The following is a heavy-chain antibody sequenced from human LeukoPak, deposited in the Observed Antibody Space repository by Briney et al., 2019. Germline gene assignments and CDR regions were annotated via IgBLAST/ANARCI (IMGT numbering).Heavy chain of an antibody. Sequence: GGSLRLSCTASEFTFSGYWMNWVRQAPGKGLEWVANIKEDGSERYYVDSVKGRFTISRDNAKNSLYLQMNSLRAEDTAVYYCARATSYDFWSGQYFDYWGQGTLVTVSS. CDR3: ARATSYDFWSGQYFDY. J-gene: IGHJ4*02. CDR2: IKEDGSER. V-gene: IGHV3-7*01. CDR1: EFTFSGYW. D-gene: IGHD3-3*01.